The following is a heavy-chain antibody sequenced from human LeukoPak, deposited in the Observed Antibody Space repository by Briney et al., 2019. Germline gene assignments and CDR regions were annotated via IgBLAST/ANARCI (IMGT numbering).Heavy chain of an antibody. J-gene: IGHJ4*02. D-gene: IGHD6-19*01. CDR1: GFTFSNYA. V-gene: IGHV3-23*01. CDR2: ISGSGYPT. CDR3: AKGLHPSGWLPFDY. Sequence: GGSLRLSCAASGFTFSNYAMTWVRQAPGKGLEWVSGISGSGYPTYYADSVKGRFTISRDNSRNMVDLEMSSLGAEDTAVYYCAKGLHPSGWLPFDYWGQGILVTVSS.